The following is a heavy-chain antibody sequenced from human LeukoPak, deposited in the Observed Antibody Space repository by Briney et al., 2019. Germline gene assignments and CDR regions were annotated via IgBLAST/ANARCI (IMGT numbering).Heavy chain of an antibody. V-gene: IGHV3-30*02. J-gene: IGHJ3*02. CDR3: DTVTQGGDI. D-gene: IGHD4-17*01. CDR1: GFTFSSYG. Sequence: GGSLRLSCAASGFTFSSYGMHWVRQAPGKGLEWVAFIRSDGSDKYYADSVKGRFTISRDNSKNTLYLQMNSLRAEDTAVYYCDTVTQGGDIWGQGTMVTVTS. CDR2: IRSDGSDK.